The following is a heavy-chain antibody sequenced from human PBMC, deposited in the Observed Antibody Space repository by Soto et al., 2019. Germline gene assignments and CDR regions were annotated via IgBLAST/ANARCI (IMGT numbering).Heavy chain of an antibody. CDR1: GYTFTSYA. D-gene: IGHD6-6*01. Sequence: QVQLVQSGAEVRKPGASVKISCKASGYTFTSYAIHWLRQAPGQRLEWMGWINGGAGDTRYSVNFQGRVTFTRDTAATTAFMDLSSLSSADTAIYYCARSPSRMAAETQLDPGGQGTLVTVS. CDR2: INGGAGDT. V-gene: IGHV1-3*01. CDR3: ARSPSRMAAETQLDP. J-gene: IGHJ5*02.